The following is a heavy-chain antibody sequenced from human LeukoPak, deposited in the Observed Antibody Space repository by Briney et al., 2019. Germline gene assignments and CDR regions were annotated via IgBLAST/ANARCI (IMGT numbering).Heavy chain of an antibody. J-gene: IGHJ6*02. CDR2: ISYDGSNK. CDR1: GFTFSTYA. V-gene: IGHV3-30-3*01. Sequence: GGSLRLSCAAPGFTFSTYAMHWVRQAPGKGLEWVAVISYDGSNKYYADSVKGRFTISRDNSKNTLYLQMNSLRAEDTAVYYCAREDIVVVTASNSVYYYYYGMDVWGQGTTVTVSS. CDR3: AREDIVVVTASNSVYYYYYGMDV. D-gene: IGHD2-21*02.